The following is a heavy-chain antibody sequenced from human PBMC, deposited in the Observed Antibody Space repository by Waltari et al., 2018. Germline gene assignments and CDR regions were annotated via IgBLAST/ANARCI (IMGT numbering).Heavy chain of an antibody. CDR1: GYIFTDYD. Sequence: QVQLVQSGPEVKQPGASVKFSCEASGYIFTDYDINWVRQAPGQGFEWMGWMNPNSGNTGYAQKFQGRVTMTMNTPTSRAYIELRDLRSDDTAVYYCTRRREFFGPDYWGQGSLVTVSA. CDR3: TRRREFFGPDY. V-gene: IGHV1-8*01. D-gene: IGHD3-3*01. CDR2: MNPNSGNT. J-gene: IGHJ4*02.